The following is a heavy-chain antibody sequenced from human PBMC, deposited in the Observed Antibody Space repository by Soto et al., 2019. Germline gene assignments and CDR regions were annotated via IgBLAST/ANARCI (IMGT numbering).Heavy chain of an antibody. D-gene: IGHD1-26*01. Sequence: GGSLRLSCAASGFTFSNYAMNWVRQAPGKGLEWVSGITGSSGRTFYADSVKGRFTISRDNSKNTVYLQMNSVRADDTAVYNWGKKYTSTSRGSFDFWGQGALVTVSS. J-gene: IGHJ4*02. V-gene: IGHV3-23*01. CDR2: ITGSSGRT. CDR1: GFTFSNYA. CDR3: GKKYTSTSRGSFDF.